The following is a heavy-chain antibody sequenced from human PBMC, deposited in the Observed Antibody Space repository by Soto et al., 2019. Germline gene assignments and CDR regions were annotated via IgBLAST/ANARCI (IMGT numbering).Heavy chain of an antibody. V-gene: IGHV3-30-3*01. D-gene: IGHD6-19*01. CDR2: ISYDGSNK. CDR3: ARDLAVAGIDPGAFDI. J-gene: IGHJ3*02. CDR1: GFTFSSYA. Sequence: GGSLRLSCAASGFTFSSYAMHWVRQAPGKGLEWVAVISYDGSNKYYADSVKGRFTISRDNSKNTLYLQMNSLRAEDTAVYYCARDLAVAGIDPGAFDIWGQGTMVTVSS.